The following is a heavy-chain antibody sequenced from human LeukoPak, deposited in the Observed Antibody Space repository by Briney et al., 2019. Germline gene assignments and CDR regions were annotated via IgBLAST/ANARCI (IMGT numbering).Heavy chain of an antibody. J-gene: IGHJ4*02. V-gene: IGHV1-8*01. D-gene: IGHD6-19*01. Sequence: GASVKVSCKASRYTFTSYDINWVRQATGQGLEWMGWMNPNSGNTGYAQKFQGRVTMTRNTSISTAYMELSSLRSEDTAVYYCARAASIAVAGMGNYWGQGTLVTVSS. CDR3: ARAASIAVAGMGNY. CDR1: RYTFTSYD. CDR2: MNPNSGNT.